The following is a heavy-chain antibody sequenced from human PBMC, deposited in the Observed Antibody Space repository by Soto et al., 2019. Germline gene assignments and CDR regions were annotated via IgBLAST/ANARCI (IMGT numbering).Heavy chain of an antibody. CDR3: ARERYQVISDGMDV. V-gene: IGHV1-2*02. Sequence: ASVKVSCKASGYTCTGYYIHCVLESPGQWLEWMGCINPQTGGTSYAQKFQGRVTLSRDTSINTAYLELSRLTFDDAAVYFCARERYQVISDGMDVWGQGTTVTVSS. D-gene: IGHD2-2*01. CDR2: INPQTGGT. J-gene: IGHJ6*02. CDR1: GYTCTGYY.